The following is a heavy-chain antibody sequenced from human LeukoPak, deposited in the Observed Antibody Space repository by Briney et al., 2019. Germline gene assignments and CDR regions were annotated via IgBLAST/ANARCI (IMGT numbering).Heavy chain of an antibody. Sequence: PGGSLRLSCAASGFTFSSFWMHWVRQAPGKGLVWVSRINPDGSYTDYADSVEGRFTISRDNTENTLYLQMNSLRADDTSLYFCAKDVRGARDYWGQGTLVTVSS. CDR3: AKDVRGARDY. J-gene: IGHJ4*02. V-gene: IGHV3-74*01. D-gene: IGHD1-26*01. CDR2: INPDGSYT. CDR1: GFTFSSFW.